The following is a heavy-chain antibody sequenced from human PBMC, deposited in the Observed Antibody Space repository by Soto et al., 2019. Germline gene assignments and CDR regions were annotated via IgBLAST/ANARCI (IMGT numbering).Heavy chain of an antibody. Sequence: KTSETLSLTCSVSGGSVNNKTYYWSWIRQPPGKRLEWIGYVYYSGTTNYNPSLKSRVTISIDMSKNQFSLKVNSMTAADTAVYYCARYRREAVAGYTLDNWGQGILVTVSS. V-gene: IGHV4-61*01. CDR2: VYYSGTT. CDR1: GGSVNNKTYY. CDR3: ARYRREAVAGYTLDN. D-gene: IGHD6-13*01. J-gene: IGHJ4*02.